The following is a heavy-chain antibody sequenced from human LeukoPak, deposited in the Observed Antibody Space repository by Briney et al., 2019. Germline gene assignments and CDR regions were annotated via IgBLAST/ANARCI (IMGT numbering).Heavy chain of an antibody. CDR2: IYYSGST. CDR1: GGSVSSGSYH. CDR3: ARGSMTTVTTSPIDY. J-gene: IGHJ4*02. V-gene: IGHV4-61*01. Sequence: SETLSLTCTVSGGSVSSGSYHWSWIRQPPGKGLEWIGYIYYSGSTNYNPSLKSRVTISVDTSKNQFSLKLSSVTAADTAVYHCARGSMTTVTTSPIDYWGQGTLVTVSS. D-gene: IGHD4-17*01.